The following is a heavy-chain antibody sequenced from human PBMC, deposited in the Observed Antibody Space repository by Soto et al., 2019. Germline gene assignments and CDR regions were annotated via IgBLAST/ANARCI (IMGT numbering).Heavy chain of an antibody. D-gene: IGHD3-10*02. Sequence: PSETLSLTCTVSGGSISSYYWSWIRQPPGKGLEWIGYIYYSGSTNYNPSLKSRVTLSVDTSKNQFSLKLSSVTAADTAVYYCARVSSGFDYVAFDIWGQGTMVTVSS. J-gene: IGHJ3*02. CDR2: IYYSGST. CDR3: ARVSSGFDYVAFDI. CDR1: GGSISSYY. V-gene: IGHV4-59*01.